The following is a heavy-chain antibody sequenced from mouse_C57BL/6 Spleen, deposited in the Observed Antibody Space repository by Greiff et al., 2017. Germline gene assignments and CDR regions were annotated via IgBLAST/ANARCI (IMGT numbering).Heavy chain of an antibody. CDR1: GFSLTSYG. J-gene: IGHJ1*03. Sequence: VHLVESGPGLVQPSQSLSITCTVSGFSLTSYGVHWVRQSPGKGLEWLGVIWSGGSTDYNAAFISRLSISKDNSKSQVFFKMNSLQADDTAIYYCARNYDGSSYRYFDVWGTGTTGTVSS. V-gene: IGHV2-2*01. CDR3: ARNYDGSSYRYFDV. D-gene: IGHD1-1*01. CDR2: IWSGGST.